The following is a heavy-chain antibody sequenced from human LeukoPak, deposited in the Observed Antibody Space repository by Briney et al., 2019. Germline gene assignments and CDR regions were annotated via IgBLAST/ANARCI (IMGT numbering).Heavy chain of an antibody. CDR2: IIGSSGST. Sequence: GGPLRVSCVASGFSFINYAMNWVRQAQGKGLEWVSLIIGSSGSTFYGDSVKGRFTISRDKSKNTLYLQMNSLRAEDTAVYYCAKGAYDYIEIAYFDYWGQGSLVTVSS. CDR3: AKGAYDYIEIAYFDY. V-gene: IGHV3-23*01. D-gene: IGHD5-12*01. CDR1: GFSFINYA. J-gene: IGHJ4*02.